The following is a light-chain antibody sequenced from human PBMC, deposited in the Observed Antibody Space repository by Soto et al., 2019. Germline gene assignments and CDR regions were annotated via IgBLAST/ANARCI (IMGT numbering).Light chain of an antibody. CDR3: SSYTRSSTYV. CDR2: EVS. J-gene: IGLJ1*01. V-gene: IGLV2-14*01. CDR1: SSDVGGYNC. Sequence: QSVLTQPASVSGSPRQSITISCTGTSSDVGGYNCVSWYQHHPGKAPKLMIYEVSNRPPGVSNRFSGSKSGNTASLTISGLQAEDEADYYCSSYTRSSTYVFGTGTKVTVL.